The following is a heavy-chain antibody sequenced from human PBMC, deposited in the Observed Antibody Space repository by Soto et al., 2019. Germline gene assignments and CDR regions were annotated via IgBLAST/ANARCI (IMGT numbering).Heavy chain of an antibody. CDR2: VSIGGST. Sequence: DVQLLESGGGLVQPEGSLRLSCAASGFTFSSYAMGWVRQGSGKGLEWVAVVSIGGSTHYADSVRGRFTISRDNSKNTLPLQMNSLTAEDTALYFCAKRRGAGGHFDYWGQGALVTVSS. V-gene: IGHV3-23*01. D-gene: IGHD1-26*01. J-gene: IGHJ4*02. CDR1: GFTFSSYA. CDR3: AKRRGAGGHFDY.